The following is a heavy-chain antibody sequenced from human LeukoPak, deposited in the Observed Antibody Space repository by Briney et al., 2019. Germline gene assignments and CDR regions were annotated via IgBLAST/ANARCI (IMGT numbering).Heavy chain of an antibody. D-gene: IGHD1-26*01. CDR3: ARDYESGTYFDY. V-gene: IGHV3-33*01. CDR1: GFIFGSYG. Sequence: GGSLRLSCGASGFIFGSYGMHWVRQAPGKGLEWVAVIWYDGNKKYYENSVKGRFTISRDNSKNTVYLQMNSLRAEDTALYYCARDYESGTYFDYWGQGTLVTVSS. CDR2: IWYDGNKK. J-gene: IGHJ4*02.